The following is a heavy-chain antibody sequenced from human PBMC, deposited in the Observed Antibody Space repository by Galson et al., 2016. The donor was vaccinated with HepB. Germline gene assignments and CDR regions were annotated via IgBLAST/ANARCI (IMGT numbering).Heavy chain of an antibody. Sequence: SVKVSCKASGYNFSTHIIHWVRQAPGQGLEWMGWINAANGAAKFAQRLQGRVAFARDTSASSIYMELSGLTSKDTAVYYCARGNFGAQNAFFDYWGHGSLVTVSS. CDR1: GYNFSTHI. V-gene: IGHV1-3*01. J-gene: IGHJ4*01. D-gene: IGHD3-10*01. CDR3: ARGNFGAQNAFFDY. CDR2: INAANGAA.